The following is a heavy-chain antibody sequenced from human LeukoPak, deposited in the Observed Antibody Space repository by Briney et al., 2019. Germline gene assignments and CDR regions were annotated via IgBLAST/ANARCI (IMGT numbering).Heavy chain of an antibody. CDR3: ARDSVPRFDP. D-gene: IGHD3-10*01. CDR1: GFTFSSYS. CDR2: ISSSGSTI. J-gene: IGHJ5*02. V-gene: IGHV3-48*04. Sequence: GGSLRLSCAASGFTFSSYSMNWVRQAPGKGLEWVSYISSSGSTIYYADSVRGRFTISRDNAKNSLYLQMNSLRAEDTAVYYCARDSVPRFDPWGQGTLVTVSS.